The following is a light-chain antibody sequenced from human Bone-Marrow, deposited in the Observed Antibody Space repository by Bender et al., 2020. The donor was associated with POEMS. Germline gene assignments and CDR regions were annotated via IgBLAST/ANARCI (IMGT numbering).Light chain of an antibody. CDR1: TSDVVGYKY. CDR2: DVS. CDR3: CSYAGTYTLL. V-gene: IGLV2-11*01. Sequence: QSALTQPPSASGSPGQSVTISCTATTSDVVGYKYVSWYQQHPGKDPKLMIYDVSKRPSGVPDRFSGSKSGNTASLTISGLQAEDEADYYCCSYAGTYTLLFGGGTKLTVL. J-gene: IGLJ2*01.